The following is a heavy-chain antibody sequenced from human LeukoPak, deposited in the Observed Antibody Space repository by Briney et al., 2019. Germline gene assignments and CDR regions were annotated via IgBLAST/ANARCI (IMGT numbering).Heavy chain of an antibody. J-gene: IGHJ5*02. CDR3: AREDVVVVTAIPSWFDP. CDR1: GYSISSGYY. D-gene: IGHD2-21*02. CDR2: IYHSGCT. Sequence: SETLSLTCTVSGYSISSGYYWGWIRQPPGKGLEWIGSIYHSGCTYYNPPLKSRVTISVDTSKNQFSLKLSSVTAADTAVYYCAREDVVVVTAIPSWFDPWGQGTLVTVSS. V-gene: IGHV4-38-2*02.